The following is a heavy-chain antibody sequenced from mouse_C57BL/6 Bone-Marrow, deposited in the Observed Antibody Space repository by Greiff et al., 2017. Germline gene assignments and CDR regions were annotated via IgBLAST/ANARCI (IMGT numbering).Heavy chain of an antibody. J-gene: IGHJ4*01. CDR1: GYTFTSYW. D-gene: IGHD3-2*02. V-gene: IGHV1-61*01. CDR3: ARSAGWRSGRGAMDY. Sequence: QVQLQQPGAELVRPGSSVKLSCKASGYTFTSYWMDWVKQRPGQGLEWIGNIYPSDSETHYNQKFKDKATLTVDKSSSTAYMQLSSLTSEDSAVYYCARSAGWRSGRGAMDYWGQGTSVTVSS. CDR2: IYPSDSET.